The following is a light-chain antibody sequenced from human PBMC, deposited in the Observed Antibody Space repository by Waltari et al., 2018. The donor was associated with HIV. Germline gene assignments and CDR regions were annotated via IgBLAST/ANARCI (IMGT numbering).Light chain of an antibody. J-gene: IGLJ3*02. CDR2: VNSDGSH. CDR3: QTWGTGIAV. Sequence: QPVLTQPPSASGSLGASVKLTCTLSSGHSSNAIAWHQQQPEKGPRFLMKVNSDGSHNRGAGIPHRFSGSTYGAERYLTISSLQSEDEADYYCQTWGTGIAVFGGGTKLTVL. CDR1: SGHSSNA. V-gene: IGLV4-69*01.